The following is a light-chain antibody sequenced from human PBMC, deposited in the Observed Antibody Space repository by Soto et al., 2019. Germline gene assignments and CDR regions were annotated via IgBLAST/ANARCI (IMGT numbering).Light chain of an antibody. CDR2: GVS. CDR1: QSVSSN. J-gene: IGKJ1*01. CDR3: QQYNNWPPPWT. Sequence: EILMTQSPATLSVSPGERATLSCRASQSVSSNLAWYQQKPGQAPRLLIYGVSTRATDIPARFSGSGSGTEFTLTISSLQSEGFAVYYCQQYNNWPPPWTFGQGTKVEI. V-gene: IGKV3-15*01.